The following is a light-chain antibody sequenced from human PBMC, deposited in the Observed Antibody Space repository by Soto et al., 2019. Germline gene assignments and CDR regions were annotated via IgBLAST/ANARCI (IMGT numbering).Light chain of an antibody. CDR2: LGS. J-gene: IGKJ1*01. V-gene: IGKV2-28*01. CDR3: MQSLQTPRT. CDR1: QSLVNNDGYNY. Sequence: DIVMTQSPLSLPVTPGEPASISCRSSQSLVNNDGYNYLHWYLQKPGQSPQLLIYLGSNRASGVPDRFSGSGSGTDFTLKISRVEAEDVGVYYCMQSLQTPRTFGQGTKVEIK.